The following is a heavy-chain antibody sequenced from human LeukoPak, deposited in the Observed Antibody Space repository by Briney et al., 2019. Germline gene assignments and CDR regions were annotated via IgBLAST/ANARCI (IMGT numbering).Heavy chain of an antibody. J-gene: IGHJ4*02. D-gene: IGHD6-6*01. CDR1: GASISSNY. CDR3: ARKQLVPPAQSFDY. CDR2: IYYSGTT. V-gene: IGHV4-59*12. Sequence: AAETLSLTCAVSGASISSNYLTWIRQPPGKGLEWVGNIYYSGTTNYNPALKSRVTITVDTSKNQFSLKLNSLTAADTAVYYCARKQLVPPAQSFDYWGQGTLVTVSS.